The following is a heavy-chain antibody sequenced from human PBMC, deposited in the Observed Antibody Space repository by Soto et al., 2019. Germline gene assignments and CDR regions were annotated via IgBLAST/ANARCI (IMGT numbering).Heavy chain of an antibody. V-gene: IGHV3-23*01. CDR1: GFTFSSYA. CDR2: ISGSGDKT. CDR3: AKDVSYSGYDYLGVFDF. Sequence: GGSLRLSCAASGFTFSSYAMSWVRQAPGKGLEWVSAISGSGDKTYYADSVKGRLFISRDNSRDTLFLQVNSLRADDTAVYYCAKDVSYSGYDYLGVFDFWGQGTMVTVSS. J-gene: IGHJ3*01. D-gene: IGHD5-12*01.